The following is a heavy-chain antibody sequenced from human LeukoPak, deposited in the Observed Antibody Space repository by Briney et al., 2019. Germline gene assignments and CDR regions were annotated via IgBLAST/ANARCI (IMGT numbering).Heavy chain of an antibody. D-gene: IGHD1-7*01. V-gene: IGHV4-34*01. CDR2: INQSGSA. CDR1: GGSFSGYY. CDR3: ARNRAGNYFFDY. Sequence: SETLSLTCAVYGGSFSGYYWTWIRQPPGKGLEWIGEINQSGSANYNPSLKSRVTISKDMSKKQFSLKLTSVTAADTAVYYCARNRAGNYFFDYWGQGTLVTVSS. J-gene: IGHJ4*02.